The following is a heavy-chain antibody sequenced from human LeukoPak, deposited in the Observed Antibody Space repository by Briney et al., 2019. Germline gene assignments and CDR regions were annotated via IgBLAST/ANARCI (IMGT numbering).Heavy chain of an antibody. CDR1: GYTFTSYG. CDR2: ISAYNGNT. CDR3: ARGHPDFYGTEIDY. Sequence: GASVKVSCKASGYTFTSYGISWVRPAPGQGLEWMGWISAYNGNTNYAQKLQGRVTMTTDTSTSTVYMELRSLRSDDTAVYYCARGHPDFYGTEIDYWGQGTLVTVSS. V-gene: IGHV1-18*01. D-gene: IGHD2/OR15-2a*01. J-gene: IGHJ4*02.